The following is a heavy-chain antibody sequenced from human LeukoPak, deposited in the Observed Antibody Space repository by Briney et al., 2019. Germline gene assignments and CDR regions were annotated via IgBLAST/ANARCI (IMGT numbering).Heavy chain of an antibody. CDR3: ARGAGWYQF. J-gene: IGHJ4*02. Sequence: PSETLSLTCTVSGGSINSYYWSWIRQPPGKGLEWIGYIYYSGSTNYNPSLKSRVTISVDTSKNQFSLKLSSVTAADTAVYYCARGAGWYQFWGRGTLVTVSS. D-gene: IGHD6-19*01. CDR2: IYYSGST. CDR1: GGSINSYY. V-gene: IGHV4-59*01.